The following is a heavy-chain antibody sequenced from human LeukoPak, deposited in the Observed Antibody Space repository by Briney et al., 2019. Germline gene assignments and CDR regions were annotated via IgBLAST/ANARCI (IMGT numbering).Heavy chain of an antibody. V-gene: IGHV1-2*02. CDR2: INPNSGGT. J-gene: IGHJ5*02. Sequence: ASVKVPCKASGYTFTGYYMHWVRQAPGQGLEWMGWINPNSGGTNYAHKFQGRVTMTRATSISTAYMELSRLRSDDTAVYYCARGGATKWFDPWGQGTLVTVSS. CDR3: ARGGATKWFDP. D-gene: IGHD1-26*01. CDR1: GYTFTGYY.